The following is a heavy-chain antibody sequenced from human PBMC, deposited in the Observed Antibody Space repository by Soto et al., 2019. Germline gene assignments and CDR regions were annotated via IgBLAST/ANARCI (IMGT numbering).Heavy chain of an antibody. Sequence: ASVKVSCKASGGTFSSYAISWVRQAPGQGLEWMGGIIPIFGTANYAQKFQGRVTITADESTSTAYMELSSLRSEDTAVYYCARGKDWSDSSGYWVGVNWGQGTLVTVSS. J-gene: IGHJ4*02. V-gene: IGHV1-69*13. D-gene: IGHD3-22*01. CDR1: GGTFSSYA. CDR3: ARGKDWSDSSGYWVGVN. CDR2: IIPIFGTA.